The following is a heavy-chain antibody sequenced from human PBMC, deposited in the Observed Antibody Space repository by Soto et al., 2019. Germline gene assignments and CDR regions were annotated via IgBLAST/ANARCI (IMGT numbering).Heavy chain of an antibody. V-gene: IGHV4-59*01. D-gene: IGHD3-16*01. J-gene: IGHJ4*02. CDR2: IYYTGRT. CDR1: GSLSKYY. CDR3: AREFAYFDS. Sequence: GSLSKYYFIWIRQPPGKGLEWIGYIYYTGRTSYNPSLKSRVSISMDTSKNQFSLNLDSVTAADTAGYLCAREFAYFDSCGQGTRVNVSA.